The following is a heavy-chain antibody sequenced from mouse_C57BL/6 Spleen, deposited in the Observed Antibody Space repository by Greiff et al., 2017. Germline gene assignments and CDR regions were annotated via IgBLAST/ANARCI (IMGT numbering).Heavy chain of an antibody. CDR1: GFTFSDYY. CDR2: INYDGSST. Sequence: DVKLVESEGGLVQPGSSMKLSCTASGFTFSDYYMAWVRQVPEKGLEWVANINYDGSSTYYLDSLKSRFIISRDNAKNILYLQMSSLKSEDTATYYCAIYDYDAGFDYWGQGTTLTVSS. V-gene: IGHV5-16*01. D-gene: IGHD2-4*01. J-gene: IGHJ2*01. CDR3: AIYDYDAGFDY.